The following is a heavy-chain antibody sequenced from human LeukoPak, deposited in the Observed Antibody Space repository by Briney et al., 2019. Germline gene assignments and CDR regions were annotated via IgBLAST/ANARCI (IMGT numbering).Heavy chain of an antibody. D-gene: IGHD6-19*01. CDR2: ISSSGTTI. CDR1: GFTFSDYE. Sequence: PGGSLRLSCAASGFTFSDYELNWVRQAPGKGLEWVSYISSSGTTIYYADSVKGRFTISRDNARNSLYLQMNSLRAEDTAVYYCARSSSGWYYYWGQGIMVTVSS. CDR3: ARSSSGWYYY. V-gene: IGHV3-48*03. J-gene: IGHJ4*02.